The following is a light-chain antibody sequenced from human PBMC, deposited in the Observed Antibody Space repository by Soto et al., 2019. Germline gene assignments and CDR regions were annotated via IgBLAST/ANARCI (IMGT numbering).Light chain of an antibody. CDR1: QSIRSER. CDR2: DAS. CDR3: QYYATSPKP. Sequence: EIVLTQSPDTLSLSPGERATLSCRASQSIRSERLAWYQQKPGQAPRLVIFDASNRASGMPDRFSGSGSGTDFTLTISRLEPEDFAVYYCQYYATSPKPVGQGTKVDSK. V-gene: IGKV3-20*01. J-gene: IGKJ1*01.